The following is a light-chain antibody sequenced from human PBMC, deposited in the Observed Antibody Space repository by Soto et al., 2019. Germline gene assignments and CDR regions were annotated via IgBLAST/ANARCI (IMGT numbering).Light chain of an antibody. CDR3: QQYNNWTPENT. J-gene: IGKJ2*01. CDR2: GAS. Sequence: EIVMTQSPATLSVSPGERATLSCRASQSVSSNLAWYQQKPGQAPRLLIYGASTRATGIPARFSGSGSGTEFTLTISSRQAEDFAVYYCQQYNNWTPENTFGQGTKLEIK. CDR1: QSVSSN. V-gene: IGKV3-15*01.